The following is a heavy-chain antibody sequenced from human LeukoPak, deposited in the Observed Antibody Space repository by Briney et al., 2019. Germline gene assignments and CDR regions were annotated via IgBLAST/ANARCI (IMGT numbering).Heavy chain of an antibody. CDR1: GFTFSSYS. CDR3: AASTKHTAMVDY. J-gene: IGHJ4*02. CDR2: IGSSSSYI. Sequence: GGSLRLSCAASGFTFSSYSMNWVRQAPGKGLEWVSSIGSSSSYIYYADSVKGRFTISRDNAKNSLYLQMNSLRAKDTAVYYCAASTKHTAMVDYWGQGTLVTVSS. D-gene: IGHD5-18*01. V-gene: IGHV3-21*01.